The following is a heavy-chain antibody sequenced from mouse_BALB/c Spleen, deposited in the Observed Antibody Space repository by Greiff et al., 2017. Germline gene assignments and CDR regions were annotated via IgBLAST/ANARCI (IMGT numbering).Heavy chain of an antibody. CDR3: ARVGNYYAMDY. V-gene: IGHV2-9*02. Sequence: VQGVESGPGLVAPSQSLSITCTVSGFSLTSYGVHWVRQPPGKGLEWLGVIWAGGSTNYNSALMSRLSISKDNSKSQVFLKMNSLQTDDTAMYYCARVGNYYAMDYWGQGTSVTVSS. J-gene: IGHJ4*01. CDR2: IWAGGST. CDR1: GFSLTSYG.